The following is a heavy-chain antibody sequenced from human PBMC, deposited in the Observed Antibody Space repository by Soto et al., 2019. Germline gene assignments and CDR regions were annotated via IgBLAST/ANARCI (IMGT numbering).Heavy chain of an antibody. J-gene: IGHJ4*02. CDR2: IWYDGSNK. D-gene: IGHD2-2*01. V-gene: IGHV3-33*01. Sequence: GGSLRLSCAASGFTFSSYGMHWVRQAPGKGLEWVAVIWYDGSNKYYADSVKGRFTISRDNSKNTLYLQMNSLRAEDTAVYYCARQQGYCSSTSCYEGFYYFDYWGQGTLVTVSS. CDR1: GFTFSSYG. CDR3: ARQQGYCSSTSCYEGFYYFDY.